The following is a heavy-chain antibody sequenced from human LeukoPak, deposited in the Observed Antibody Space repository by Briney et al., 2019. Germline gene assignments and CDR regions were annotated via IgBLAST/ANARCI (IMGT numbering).Heavy chain of an antibody. CDR2: ISSSSSYI. D-gene: IGHD4-17*01. CDR3: ARTTVTTKGKDAFDI. J-gene: IGHJ3*02. V-gene: IGHV3-21*01. Sequence: GGSLRLSCAASGFTFSSYSMNCVRQAPGKGLEWVSSISSSSSYIYYADPVKGRFTISRDNAKNSLYLQMNSMRAEDTAVYYCARTTVTTKGKDAFDIWGQGTMVTVSS. CDR1: GFTFSSYS.